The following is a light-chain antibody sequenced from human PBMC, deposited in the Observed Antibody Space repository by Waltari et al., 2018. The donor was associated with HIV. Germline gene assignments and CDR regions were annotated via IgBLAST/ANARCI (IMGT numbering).Light chain of an antibody. V-gene: IGKV3D-15*01. CDR3: QQYNNWPPKFT. CDR2: DAT. J-gene: IGKJ4*01. Sequence: EIVMTQSPATLSVSPGERATLSCRASQSVGSNLAWYQQKPGQAPRLVIYDATIRATYIPARCTGSGSGTEFTLTISSLQSEDFAVYYCQQYNNWPPKFTFGGGTKVEFK. CDR1: QSVGSN.